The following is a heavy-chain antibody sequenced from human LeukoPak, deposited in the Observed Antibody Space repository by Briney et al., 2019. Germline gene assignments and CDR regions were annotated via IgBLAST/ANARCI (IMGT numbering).Heavy chain of an antibody. CDR1: GFNFNAYA. D-gene: IGHD2-21*01. J-gene: IGHJ4*02. Sequence: GGSLRISCAASGFNFNAYAMSWVRQAPGKGLEWVSGISKSGRTTFYTDSVKGRFTIARDNSKNTLHLQMNRLRAEDTALYYCAKDHDNTDYYYYFDSWGQGTLVTVSS. V-gene: IGHV3-23*01. CDR2: ISKSGRTT. CDR3: AKDHDNTDYYYYFDS.